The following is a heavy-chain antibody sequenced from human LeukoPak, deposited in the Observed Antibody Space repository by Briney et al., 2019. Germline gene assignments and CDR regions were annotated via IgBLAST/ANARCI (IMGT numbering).Heavy chain of an antibody. CDR1: GGSFSAYY. CDR2: INHGGST. V-gene: IGHV4-34*01. CDR3: ARDESE. J-gene: IGHJ4*02. Sequence: KPSETLSLTCAVYGGSFSAYYWTWIRQPPGKGLEWIGEINHGGSTNYDPSLKSRVTISVDTSKNQFSLKLSSVTAADTAVYYCARDESEWGQGTLVTVSS.